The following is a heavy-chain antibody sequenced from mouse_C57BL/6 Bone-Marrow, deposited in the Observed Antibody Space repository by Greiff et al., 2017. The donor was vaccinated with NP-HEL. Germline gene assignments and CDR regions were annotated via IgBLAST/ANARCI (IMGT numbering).Heavy chain of an antibody. Sequence: EVQLQQSGPELVKPGASVKISCKASGYTFTDYYMNWVKQSHGKSLEWIGDINPNNGGTSYNQKFKGKATLTVDKSSSTAYMELRSLTSEDSAVYYCARWATWYIDVWGTGTTVTVSS. CDR1: GYTFTDYY. J-gene: IGHJ1*03. V-gene: IGHV1-26*01. CDR2: INPNNGGT. CDR3: ARWATWYIDV.